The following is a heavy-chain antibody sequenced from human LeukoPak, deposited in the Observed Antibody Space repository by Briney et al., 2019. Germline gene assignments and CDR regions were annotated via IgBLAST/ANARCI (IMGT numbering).Heavy chain of an antibody. CDR3: ARDTESSSWYGETIAYFDY. V-gene: IGHV4-38-2*02. CDR2: IYHSGST. CDR1: GYSISSGYY. Sequence: SETLSLTCTVSGYSISSGYYWGWIRQPPGKGLEWIGSIYHSGSTYYNPSLKSRVTISVDTSKNQFSLKLSSVTAADTAVYYGARDTESSSWYGETIAYFDYWGQGTLVTVSS. D-gene: IGHD6-13*01. J-gene: IGHJ4*02.